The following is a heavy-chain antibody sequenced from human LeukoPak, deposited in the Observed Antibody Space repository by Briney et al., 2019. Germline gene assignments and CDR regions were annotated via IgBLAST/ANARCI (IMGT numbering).Heavy chain of an antibody. Sequence: SETLSLTCNVSGGSISSTNYYWGWIRQPPGKGLEWIGSIYYSGSTYYNPSLKSRVTISVDTSKNQFSLKLSSVTAADTAVYYCARVSREASSWPYFDYWGQGTLVTVSS. V-gene: IGHV4-39*07. CDR2: IYYSGST. D-gene: IGHD6-13*01. CDR1: GGSISSTNYY. CDR3: ARVSREASSWPYFDY. J-gene: IGHJ4*02.